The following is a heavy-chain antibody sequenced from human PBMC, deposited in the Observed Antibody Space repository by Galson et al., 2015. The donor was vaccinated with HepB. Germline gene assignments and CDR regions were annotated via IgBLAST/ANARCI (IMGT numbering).Heavy chain of an antibody. Sequence: SVKVSCKASGYTFTGYYMHWVRQAPGQGLEWMGWINPNSGGTNYAQKFQGRVTMTRDTSISTAYMELSRLRSDDTAVYYCARAVHYSSGWYAVSRTFGYWGQGTLVTVSS. J-gene: IGHJ4*02. D-gene: IGHD6-19*01. V-gene: IGHV1-2*02. CDR3: ARAVHYSSGWYAVSRTFGY. CDR2: INPNSGGT. CDR1: GYTFTGYY.